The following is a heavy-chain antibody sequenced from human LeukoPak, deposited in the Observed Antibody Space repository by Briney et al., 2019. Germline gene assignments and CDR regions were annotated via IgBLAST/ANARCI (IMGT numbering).Heavy chain of an antibody. D-gene: IGHD6-13*01. J-gene: IGHJ4*02. CDR1: GYTFTGYY. Sequence: EASVKVSCKASGYTFTGYYMHWVRQAPGQGLEWMGWISPNSGATNYAQKFQARVTMTGDTSISTAYMELSSLRSDDTAVYYCARLGGGSSWPNFDFWGQGTLVTVSS. CDR2: ISPNSGAT. CDR3: ARLGGGSSWPNFDF. V-gene: IGHV1-2*02.